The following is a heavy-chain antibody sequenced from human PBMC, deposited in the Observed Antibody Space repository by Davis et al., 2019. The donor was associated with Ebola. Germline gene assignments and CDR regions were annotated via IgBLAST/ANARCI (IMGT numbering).Heavy chain of an antibody. CDR3: ARGLVVVTAIRFHY. CDR1: GGSISSGDYY. V-gene: IGHV4-39*07. Sequence: PGGSLRLSCTVSGGSISSGDYYWSWIRQPPGKGLEWIGEINHSGSTNYNPSLKSRVTISVDTSKNQFSLKLSSVTAADTAVYYCARGLVVVTAIRFHYWGQGTLVTVSS. J-gene: IGHJ4*02. D-gene: IGHD2-21*02. CDR2: INHSGST.